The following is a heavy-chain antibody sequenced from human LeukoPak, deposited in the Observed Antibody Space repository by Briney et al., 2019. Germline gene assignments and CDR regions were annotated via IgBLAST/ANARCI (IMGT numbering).Heavy chain of an antibody. CDR2: IYYSGST. J-gene: IGHJ4*02. V-gene: IGHV4-59*01. CDR1: GGSISSYY. CDR3: ARFSSGGGFDY. Sequence: PSETLSLTCTVSGGSISSYYWSWLWQPPGKGLEWIGYIYYSGSTNYNPSLKSRVTISVDTSKNQFSLKLSSVTAADTAVYYCARFSSGGGFDYWGQGTLVTVSS. D-gene: IGHD6-19*01.